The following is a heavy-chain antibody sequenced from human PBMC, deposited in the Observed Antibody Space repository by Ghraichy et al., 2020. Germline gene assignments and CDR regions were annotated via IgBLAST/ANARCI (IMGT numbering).Heavy chain of an antibody. D-gene: IGHD3-22*01. CDR1: GFTFSRYW. CDR3: ARILPFGYYYDSSGYYDY. V-gene: IGHV3-7*01. Sequence: GGSLRLSCAASGFTFSRYWMSWVRQAPGKGLEWVANINKDGSDKYYVDSVKGRFTISRDNAKNSLYLQMNSLRAEDTAVYYCARILPFGYYYDSSGYYDYWGQGTLVTVSP. J-gene: IGHJ4*02. CDR2: INKDGSDK.